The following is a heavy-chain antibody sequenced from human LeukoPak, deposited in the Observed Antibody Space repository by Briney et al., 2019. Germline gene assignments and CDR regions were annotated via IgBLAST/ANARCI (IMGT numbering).Heavy chain of an antibody. J-gene: IGHJ2*01. CDR3: ARHRAGRYWYFDL. CDR2: IYYSGST. V-gene: IGHV4-59*08. Sequence: SETLSLTCTVSGGSISSYYWSWIRQPPGKGLEWIGYIYYSGSTNYNPSLKSRVTISVDTSKNQFSLKLSSVTAADTAVYYCARHRAGRYWYFDLWGRGTLVTVSS. CDR1: GGSISSYY. D-gene: IGHD6-19*01.